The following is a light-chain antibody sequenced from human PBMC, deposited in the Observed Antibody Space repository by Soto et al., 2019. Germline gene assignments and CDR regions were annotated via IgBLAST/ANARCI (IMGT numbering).Light chain of an antibody. V-gene: IGLV4-69*01. J-gene: IGLJ2*01. Sequence: QPVLTQSPSASASLGASVKLTCTLSSGHSNYAIAWHQQQPEKGPRYLMKLNSDGRHSKGDGIPDRFLGSTSGAERYLTISSLQSEDEADYYCQTWGTGIQVFGGGTKLTVL. CDR2: LNSDGRH. CDR1: SGHSNYA. CDR3: QTWGTGIQV.